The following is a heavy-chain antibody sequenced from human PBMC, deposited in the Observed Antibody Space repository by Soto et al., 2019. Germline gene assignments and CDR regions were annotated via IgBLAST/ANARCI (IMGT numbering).Heavy chain of an antibody. D-gene: IGHD1-1*01. CDR2: IYYRGNA. CDR1: DDSINSDKYY. J-gene: IGHJ4*02. V-gene: IGHV4-39*01. CDR3: ARLEELATISYYFDF. Sequence: SETLSLTCSVSDDSINSDKYYWGWIRQPPGKGLEWIGSIYYRGNAYYNPSLQTRVTISLDKSKSQFSLKPNSVTAADSAVYFCARLEELATISYYFDFWGPGALVTVSS.